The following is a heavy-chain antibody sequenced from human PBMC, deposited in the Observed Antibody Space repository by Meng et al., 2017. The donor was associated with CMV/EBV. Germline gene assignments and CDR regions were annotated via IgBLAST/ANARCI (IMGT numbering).Heavy chain of an antibody. J-gene: IGHJ6*02. CDR3: ARVRFALWFGDRLPYGMDV. D-gene: IGHD3-10*01. CDR2: INHSGST. Sequence: SETLSLTCAVYGGSFSGYYWSWIRQPPGKGLEWIGEINHSGSTNYNPSLKSRVTISVDTSKNQFSLKLSSVTAADTAVYYCARVRFALWFGDRLPYGMDVWGQGTTVTVSS. CDR1: GGSFSGYY. V-gene: IGHV4-34*01.